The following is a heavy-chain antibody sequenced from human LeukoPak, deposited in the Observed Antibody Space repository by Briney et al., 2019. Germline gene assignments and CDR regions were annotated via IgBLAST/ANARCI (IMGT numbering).Heavy chain of an antibody. D-gene: IGHD1-26*01. CDR1: GGSINSDVSY. CDR3: ARHGSGSFNDAFDI. CDR2: IYYSGST. V-gene: IGHV4-61*08. Sequence: SETLSLTCTVSGGSINSDVSYWSWIRQPPGKGLEWIGYIYYSGSTNYNPSLKSRVTISVDTSKNQFSLKLSSVTAADTAVYYCARHGSGSFNDAFDIWGQGTMVTVSS. J-gene: IGHJ3*02.